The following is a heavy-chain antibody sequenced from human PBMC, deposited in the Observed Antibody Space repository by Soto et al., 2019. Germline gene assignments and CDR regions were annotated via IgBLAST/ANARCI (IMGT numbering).Heavy chain of an antibody. V-gene: IGHV1-18*01. CDR1: GYTFTSYG. Sequence: ASVKVSCKASGYTFTSYGISWVRQAPGQGLEWMGWISAYNGNTNYAQKLQGRVTMTTDTSTSTAYMELRSLRSDDTAVYYCARADVVVVAATGMDVWGQGNTVTVSS. J-gene: IGHJ6*02. CDR3: ARADVVVVAATGMDV. D-gene: IGHD2-15*01. CDR2: ISAYNGNT.